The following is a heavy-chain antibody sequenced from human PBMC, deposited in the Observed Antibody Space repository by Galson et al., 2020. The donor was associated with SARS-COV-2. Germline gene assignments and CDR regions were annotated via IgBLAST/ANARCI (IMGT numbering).Heavy chain of an antibody. Sequence: GGSLRLSCAASGFTFSSYAMHWVRQAPGKGLEWVAVISYDGSNKYYADSVKGRFTISRDNSKNTLYLQMNSLRAEDPAVYYCASSLLWFGELLGWGQGTLVTVSS. V-gene: IGHV3-30*04. CDR1: GFTFSSYA. CDR2: ISYDGSNK. J-gene: IGHJ4*02. D-gene: IGHD3-10*01. CDR3: ASSLLWFGELLG.